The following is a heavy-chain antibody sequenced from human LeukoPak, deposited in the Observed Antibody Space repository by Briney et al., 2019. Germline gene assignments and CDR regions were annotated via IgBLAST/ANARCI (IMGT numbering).Heavy chain of an antibody. CDR2: ISAYNGNT. D-gene: IGHD2-2*01. V-gene: IGHV1-18*01. J-gene: IGHJ6*02. CDR1: GYTFTSYG. Sequence: ASVKVSCKASGYTFTSYGISWVRQAPGQGLEWMGWISAYNGNTNYAQKLQGRVTMTTDTSTSTAYMELRSLRSDDTAVYYCARVDIVVVPAAKNPYYYYYGMDVWGQGTTVTVSS. CDR3: ARVDIVVVPAAKNPYYYYYGMDV.